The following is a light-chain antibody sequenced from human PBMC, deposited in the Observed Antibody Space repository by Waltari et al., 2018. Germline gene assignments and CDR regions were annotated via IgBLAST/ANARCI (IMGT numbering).Light chain of an antibody. CDR2: DVT. V-gene: IGLV2-14*03. CDR1: TSDSGAYYS. CDR3: CSFRGGDSFV. Sequence: QSALTQPASVSGSPGQSITISCIGTTSDSGAYYSVSWYQQFPGKAPKLIISDVTKKPSGISGRFSGSKSGNTASLTISGLQAEDEGDYYCCSFRGGDSFVFGTGTRVTVV. J-gene: IGLJ1*01.